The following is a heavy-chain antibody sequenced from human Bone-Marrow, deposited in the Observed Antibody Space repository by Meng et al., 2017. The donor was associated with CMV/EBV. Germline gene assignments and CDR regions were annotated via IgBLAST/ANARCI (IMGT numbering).Heavy chain of an antibody. CDR3: ARSSRMVDVYYYYVMDV. J-gene: IGHJ6*02. V-gene: IGHV3-20*04. CDR1: GFTFDDNG. Sequence: GGSLRLSCAASGFTFDDNGMSWVRQAPGKGLQWVSGVNWSGDDTRYADTVRGRFTISRDNAKNSLYLQMNSLRAEDTAVYYCARSSRMVDVYYYYVMDVWGQGTTVTVSS. D-gene: IGHD2-15*01. CDR2: VNWSGDDT.